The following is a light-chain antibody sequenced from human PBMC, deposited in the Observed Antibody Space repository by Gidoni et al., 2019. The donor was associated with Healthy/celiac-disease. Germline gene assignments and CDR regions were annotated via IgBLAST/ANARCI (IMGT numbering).Light chain of an antibody. J-gene: IGKJ3*01. CDR2: AAS. Sequence: DIQMTQSPSSLSASVGDRVTITGRASQSISSYLNWYQQNPGKAPKLLIYAASSLESGVPSRFSGSGSGTDFTLTIISLQPEDFATYYCQQSYSTPFTFGPGTKVEIK. CDR3: QQSYSTPFT. CDR1: QSISSY. V-gene: IGKV1-39*01.